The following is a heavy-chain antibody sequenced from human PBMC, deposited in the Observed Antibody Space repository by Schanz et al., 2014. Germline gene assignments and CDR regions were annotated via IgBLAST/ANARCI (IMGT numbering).Heavy chain of an antibody. J-gene: IGHJ4*02. CDR3: VRELSGGTFDY. D-gene: IGHD1-1*01. CDR1: GYNFIGYY. CDR2: INPNSGGT. V-gene: IGHV1-2*06. Sequence: QVQLVQSGAEVKKPGASVKVSCKASGYNFIGYYMHWVRQAPGQGLEWMGRINPNSGGTNYAQKFQGRVTMTRDTSISTAYMELNSLRSDDTAVYYCVRELSGGTFDYWGQGALVTVSS.